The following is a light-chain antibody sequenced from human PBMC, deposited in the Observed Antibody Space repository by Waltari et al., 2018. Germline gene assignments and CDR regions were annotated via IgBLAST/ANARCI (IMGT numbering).Light chain of an antibody. V-gene: IGLV2-14*03. CDR2: DFT. CDR1: SGDVGARAL. J-gene: IGLJ1*01. Sequence: QSALTQPASVSGSPGHSIAISCTGTSGDVGARALVSWYQQHPGKAPRLMIYDFTKRPSGVSDRFSGSKSGNTASLTISGLQAEDESDYYCSSYTTTRTYVFGSGTKVTVL. CDR3: SSYTTTRTYV.